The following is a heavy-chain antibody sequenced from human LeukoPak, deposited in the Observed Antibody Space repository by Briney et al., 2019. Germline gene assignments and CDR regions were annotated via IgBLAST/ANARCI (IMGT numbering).Heavy chain of an antibody. CDR3: ARDETYYDFWSGYPHRYYYYGMDV. J-gene: IGHJ6*02. V-gene: IGHV1-2*06. CDR1: GYTFTGYY. Sequence: ASVKVSCKASGYTFTGYYMHWVRQAPGQGLEWMGRINPNSGGTNYAQKFQGRVTMTRDTSIGTAYMELSSLRSEDTAVYYCARDETYYDFWSGYPHRYYYYGMDVWGQGTTVTVSS. D-gene: IGHD3-3*01. CDR2: INPNSGGT.